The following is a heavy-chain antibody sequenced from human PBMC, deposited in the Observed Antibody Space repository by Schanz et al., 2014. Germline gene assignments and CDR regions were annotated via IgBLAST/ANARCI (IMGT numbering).Heavy chain of an antibody. D-gene: IGHD3-10*01. CDR3: AKQHIVRGVIYLNWFDS. CDR1: GFTFSTHA. CDR2: VSSDGNND. J-gene: IGHJ5*01. Sequence: VQLVESGGGVVQPGRSLRLSCAASGFTFSTHAMHWVRQAPGKGLEWVALVSSDGNNDYYTDSVKGRFTISRDNSKNTVHLQMNSLRAEDMAVYYCAKQHIVRGVIYLNWFDSWGQGTLVTVSS. V-gene: IGHV3-30*18.